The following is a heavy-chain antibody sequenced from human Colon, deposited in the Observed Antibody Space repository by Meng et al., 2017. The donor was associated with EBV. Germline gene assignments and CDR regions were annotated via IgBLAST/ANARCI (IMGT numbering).Heavy chain of an antibody. CDR2: IYYTGST. CDR1: GGSINSGDYY. Sequence: QVRVQVSGPGMVKPSQTLSLTCTVSGGSINSGDYYWSWIRQPPGKGLEWIGYIYYTGSTYYNPSLKSRVTISMDTSKNQFSLRLSSVTAADTAVYYCARNYYFDYWGQGTLVTVSS. V-gene: IGHV4-30-4*01. CDR3: ARNYYFDY. J-gene: IGHJ4*02.